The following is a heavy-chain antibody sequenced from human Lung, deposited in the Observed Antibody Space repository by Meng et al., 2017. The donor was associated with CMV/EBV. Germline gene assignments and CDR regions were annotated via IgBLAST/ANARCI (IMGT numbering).Heavy chain of an antibody. Sequence: QLQLQDAGPGQVQPSETLSLTCSVSGGSFSSSSYYWAWIRQPPGKGLEWIGSIYFSGNTYYNPSLKSRVTMSVGTAQNQFSLTLRSVTAADTAVYYCVTETGYNYDNWGQGALVTVSS. J-gene: IGHJ4*02. CDR2: IYFSGNT. CDR3: VTETGYNYDN. V-gene: IGHV4-39*07. D-gene: IGHD5-24*01. CDR1: GGSFSSSSYY.